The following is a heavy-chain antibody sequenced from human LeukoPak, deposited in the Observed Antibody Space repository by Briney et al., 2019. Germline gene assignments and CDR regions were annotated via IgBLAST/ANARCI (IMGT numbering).Heavy chain of an antibody. D-gene: IGHD5-24*01. J-gene: IGHJ4*02. CDR2: ISWNSGSI. Sequence: PGGSLRLSCAASGFTFDDYAMHWVRQAPGKGLEWVSGISWNSGSIGYADSVKGRFTISRDNAKNSLYLQMNSLRAEDMALYYCAKGLFRGGLQPRFDYWGQGALVTVSS. CDR3: AKGLFRGGLQPRFDY. CDR1: GFTFDDYA. V-gene: IGHV3-9*03.